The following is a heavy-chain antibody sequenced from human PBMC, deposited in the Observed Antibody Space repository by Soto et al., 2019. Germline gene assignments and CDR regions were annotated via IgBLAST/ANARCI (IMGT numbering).Heavy chain of an antibody. Sequence: SETLSLTCAVYGGSFSGYYWSWIRQPPGKGLEWIGEINHSGSTNYNPSLKSRVTISVDTSKNQFSLKLSSVTAADTAVYYCARGAVIRQKRFDYWGQGTLVTVSS. D-gene: IGHD2-2*02. CDR1: GGSFSGYY. CDR2: INHSGST. CDR3: ARGAVIRQKRFDY. V-gene: IGHV4-34*01. J-gene: IGHJ4*02.